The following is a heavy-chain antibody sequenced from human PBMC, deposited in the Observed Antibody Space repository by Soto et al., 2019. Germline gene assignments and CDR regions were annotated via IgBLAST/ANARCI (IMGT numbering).Heavy chain of an antibody. J-gene: IGHJ4*02. D-gene: IGHD1-1*01. Sequence: QVQLVESGGGVVQPGRSLRLSCAASGFTFSSYGMHWVRQAPGKGLEWVAVIWYDGSNKYYADSVKGRFTISRDNSKNPLYLQMNSLRAEDTAVYYCARTTKSSPYYFDYWGQGTLVTVSS. CDR1: GFTFSSYG. V-gene: IGHV3-33*01. CDR2: IWYDGSNK. CDR3: ARTTKSSPYYFDY.